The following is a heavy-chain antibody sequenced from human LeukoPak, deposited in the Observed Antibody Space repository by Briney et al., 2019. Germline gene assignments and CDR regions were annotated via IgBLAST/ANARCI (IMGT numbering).Heavy chain of an antibody. Sequence: ASVKVSCKASGYTCTSYGINWVRQAPGQGLEWMGWINGHTGNTKYAQKVQGRVTMTTDTSTSTAYLDLRSLRLDDMAVYYCARGGDDAADTAGLVDYWGQGTLVTVSS. CDR3: ARGGDDAADTAGLVDY. V-gene: IGHV1-18*03. CDR2: INGHTGNT. D-gene: IGHD6-13*01. CDR1: GYTCTSYG. J-gene: IGHJ4*02.